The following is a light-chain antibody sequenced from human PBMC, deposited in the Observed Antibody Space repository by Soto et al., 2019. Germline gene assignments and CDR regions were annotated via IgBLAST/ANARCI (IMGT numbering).Light chain of an antibody. V-gene: IGKV1-39*01. CDR3: QQSYSPPRT. CDR2: ATS. Sequence: DIQMTQSPSSLSASVGDRVTITCRASQNIVTHLNWYQQRSGQAPKLLLYATSTLQSGVPTRFSGSGGGTDFTITISSHQVEDFANYYCQQSYSPPRTFGQGTKLEIK. J-gene: IGKJ2*01. CDR1: QNIVTH.